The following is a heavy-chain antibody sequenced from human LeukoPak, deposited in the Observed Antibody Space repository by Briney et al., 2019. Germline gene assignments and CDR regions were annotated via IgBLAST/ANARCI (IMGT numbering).Heavy chain of an antibody. V-gene: IGHV3-30*19. CDR1: GISFRSYG. Sequence: GGSLRLSCAASGISFRSYGMHWVRQAPGKGLEWVAVISYDGSNKYYADSVKGRFTISRDNSKNTLYLQMNSLRAEDTAVYYCAKDEYDEDTNWGQGTLVTVSS. CDR2: ISYDGSNK. CDR3: AKDEYDEDTN. D-gene: IGHD1-1*01. J-gene: IGHJ4*02.